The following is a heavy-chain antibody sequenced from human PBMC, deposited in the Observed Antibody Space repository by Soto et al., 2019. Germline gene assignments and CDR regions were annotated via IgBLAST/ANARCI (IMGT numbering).Heavy chain of an antibody. Sequence: LSLTCAVSGYSISSGYYWGWIRQPPGKGLEWIGSIYHSGSTYYNPSLKSRVTISVDTSKNQFSLKLSSVTAADTAVYYCARDRLSVVPAAIGWFDPWGQGTLVTVYS. CDR3: ARDRLSVVPAAIGWFDP. J-gene: IGHJ5*02. CDR1: GYSISSGYY. CDR2: IYHSGST. V-gene: IGHV4-38-2*02. D-gene: IGHD2-2*01.